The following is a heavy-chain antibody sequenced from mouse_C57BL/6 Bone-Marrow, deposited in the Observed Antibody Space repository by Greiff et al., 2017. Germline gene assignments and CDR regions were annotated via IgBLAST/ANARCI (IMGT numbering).Heavy chain of an antibody. Sequence: EVQVVESGGDLVKPGGSLKLSCAASGFTFSSYGMSWVRQTPDKRLEWVATISSGGSYTYYPDSVKGRFTISRDNAKNTLYLQMSSLKSEDTAMYYCARRYYYAMDYWGQGTSVTVSS. CDR3: ARRYYYAMDY. CDR2: ISSGGSYT. CDR1: GFTFSSYG. V-gene: IGHV5-6*01. J-gene: IGHJ4*01.